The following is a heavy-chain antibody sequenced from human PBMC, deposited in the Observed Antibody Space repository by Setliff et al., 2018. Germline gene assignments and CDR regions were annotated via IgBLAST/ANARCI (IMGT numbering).Heavy chain of an antibody. CDR2: ISSSSSTI. Sequence: GESLKISCAASGFTFSSYSMNWVRQAPGKGLEWASYISSSSSTIYYADSVKGRFTISRDNAKNSLYLQMNSLRAEDTAVYYCARVYSGYDPNHYFDYWGQGTQVTVSS. J-gene: IGHJ4*02. CDR1: GFTFSSYS. D-gene: IGHD5-12*01. V-gene: IGHV3-48*01. CDR3: ARVYSGYDPNHYFDY.